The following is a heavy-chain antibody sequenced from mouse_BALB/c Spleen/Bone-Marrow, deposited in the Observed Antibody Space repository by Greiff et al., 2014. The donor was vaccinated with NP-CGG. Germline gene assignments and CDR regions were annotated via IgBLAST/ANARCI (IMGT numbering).Heavy chain of an antibody. V-gene: IGHV1-14*01. D-gene: IGHD2-4*01. CDR2: INPYNDGS. J-gene: IGHJ3*01. Sequence: EVQLQQSGPELVKPGASVKMSCKASGYTFTSYVMHWVKQKPGQGLEWIGYINPYNDGSKYNEKFKGKATLTSDKSSSTAYMELSSLTSEDSAVYCCARRTERDYEYHWFAYWGPRTLVTVSA. CDR1: GYTFTSYV. CDR3: ARRTERDYEYHWFAY.